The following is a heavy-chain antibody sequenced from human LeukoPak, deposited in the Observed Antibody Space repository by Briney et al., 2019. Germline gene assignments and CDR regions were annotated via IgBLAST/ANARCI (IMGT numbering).Heavy chain of an antibody. V-gene: IGHV3-33*06. J-gene: IGHJ5*02. Sequence: AGGSLRLSCAASGFTFSSYGMHWVRQAPGKGLEWVAVIWYDGSNKYYADSVKGRFTISRDNSKNTLYLQMNSLRAEDTAVYYCAKAGGWFGELLQTSADNWFDPWGQGTLVTVSS. CDR1: GFTFSSYG. D-gene: IGHD3-10*01. CDR2: IWYDGSNK. CDR3: AKAGGWFGELLQTSADNWFDP.